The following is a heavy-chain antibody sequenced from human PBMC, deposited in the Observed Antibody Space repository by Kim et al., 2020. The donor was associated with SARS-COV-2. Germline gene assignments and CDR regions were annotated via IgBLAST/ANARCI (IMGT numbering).Heavy chain of an antibody. V-gene: IGHV3-30*18. CDR2: ISYDGSNK. D-gene: IGHD2-15*01. Sequence: GGSLRLSCAASGFTFSSYGMHWVRQAPGKGLEWVAVISYDGSNKYYADSVKGRFTISRDNSKNTLYLQMNSLRAEDTAVYYCAKDVVGYCSGGSCYGRYFQHWGQGTLVTVSS. CDR1: GFTFSSYG. J-gene: IGHJ1*01. CDR3: AKDVVGYCSGGSCYGRYFQH.